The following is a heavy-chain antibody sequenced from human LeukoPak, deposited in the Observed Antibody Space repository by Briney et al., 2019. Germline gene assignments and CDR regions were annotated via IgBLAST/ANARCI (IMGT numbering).Heavy chain of an antibody. CDR1: GFTFSSYW. J-gene: IGHJ1*01. D-gene: IGHD1-26*01. Sequence: GGSLRLSCAASGFTFSSYWMAWVRQAPGRGLEWVADINKDGSEKYYVDSVRGRLTISRDNAKNSLYLQMNSLGAEDTAVYYCVREPVVGVAEYFHHWGQGTPVTVSS. CDR3: VREPVVGVAEYFHH. CDR2: INKDGSEK. V-gene: IGHV3-7*01.